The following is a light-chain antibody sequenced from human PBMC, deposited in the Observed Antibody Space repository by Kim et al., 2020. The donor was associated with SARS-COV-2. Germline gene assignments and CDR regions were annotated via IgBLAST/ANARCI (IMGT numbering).Light chain of an antibody. J-gene: IGLJ2*01. V-gene: IGLV3-19*01. CDR2: GKN. Sequence: ALGQTVRITCQGDSLRSYYANWYQQKPGQAPVLVIYGKNNRPSGIPDRFSGSSSENTASLTITGAQAEDEADYYCSSRDNSSYHLLFGGGTQLTVL. CDR3: SSRDNSSYHLL. CDR1: SLRSYY.